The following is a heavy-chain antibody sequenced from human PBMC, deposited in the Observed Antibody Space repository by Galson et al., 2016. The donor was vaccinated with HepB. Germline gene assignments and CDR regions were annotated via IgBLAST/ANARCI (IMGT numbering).Heavy chain of an antibody. V-gene: IGHV1-58*01. CDR3: AAEDASFGELFDS. J-gene: IGHJ4*02. D-gene: IGHD3-10*01. Sequence: SVKVSCKASGFTFSRFALQWVRQARGQRLEWIGWIVVDSGKTKHAQKFQERGTITRDMSTSTAYMELSSLRSDDTAVYYCAAEDASFGELFDSWGQGTLVTVSS. CDR1: GFTFSRFA. CDR2: IVVDSGKT.